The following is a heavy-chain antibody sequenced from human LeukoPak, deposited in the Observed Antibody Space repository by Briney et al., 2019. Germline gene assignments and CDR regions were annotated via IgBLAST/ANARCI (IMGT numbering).Heavy chain of an antibody. CDR2: INPNSGGT. Sequence: GASVKVSCKASGYTFTGYYMHWVRQAPGQGLEWMGWINPNSGGTKYAQKFQGRVTMTRDTSISTAYMELSRLRSDDTAVYYCASATVAGTDENDYWGQGTLVTVSS. V-gene: IGHV1-2*02. CDR3: ASATVAGTDENDY. CDR1: GYTFTGYY. D-gene: IGHD6-19*01. J-gene: IGHJ4*02.